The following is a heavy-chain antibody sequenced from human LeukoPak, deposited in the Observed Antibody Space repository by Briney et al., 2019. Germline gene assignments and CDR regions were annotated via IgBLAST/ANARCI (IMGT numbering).Heavy chain of an antibody. CDR3: ASREIAAAGSTEYYFDY. Sequence: SETLSLTCTVSGGSISSSSYYWGWIRQPPGKGLEWIGNIYYSGSTYYNPSLKSRVTISVDTSKNQFSLKLSSVTAADTAVYYCASREIAAAGSTEYYFDYWGQGILVTVSS. CDR1: GGSISSSSYY. D-gene: IGHD6-13*01. V-gene: IGHV4-39*07. CDR2: IYYSGST. J-gene: IGHJ4*02.